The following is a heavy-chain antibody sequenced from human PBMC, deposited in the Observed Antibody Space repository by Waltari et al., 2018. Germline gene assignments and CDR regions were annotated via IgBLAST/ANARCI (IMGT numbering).Heavy chain of an antibody. Sequence: QVQLVQSGAEVKKPGASVTVSGKASGYTFTSYHINWVRQAPGQGLEWMGWMNTPIGNSAFAEKLQGRVTMTRDTSINTAYMELSGLRSEDTAVYYCAREFRSAAGHLNGMDIWGQGTAVTVSS. CDR1: GYTFTSYH. V-gene: IGHV1-8*01. CDR2: MNTPIGNS. CDR3: AREFRSAAGHLNGMDI. J-gene: IGHJ6*02. D-gene: IGHD6-19*01.